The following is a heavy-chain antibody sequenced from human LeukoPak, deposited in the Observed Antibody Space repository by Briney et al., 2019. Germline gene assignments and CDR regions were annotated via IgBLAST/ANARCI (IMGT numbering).Heavy chain of an antibody. CDR2: ISSSGSTI. CDR1: GFTFSSYE. J-gene: IGHJ6*03. CDR3: ARDPSQQGYYYYYYMDV. Sequence: GGSLRLSCVASGFTFSSYEMNWVRQAPGKGLEWVSYISSSGSTIYYADSVKGRFTIARDNAKNALYLQRNSLRAEDTAVYYCARDPSQQGYYYYYYMDVWGKGTTVTVSS. V-gene: IGHV3-48*03.